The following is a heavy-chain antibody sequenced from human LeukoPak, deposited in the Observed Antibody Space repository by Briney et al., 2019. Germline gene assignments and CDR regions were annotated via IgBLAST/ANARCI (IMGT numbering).Heavy chain of an antibody. CDR2: IIPILGIA. J-gene: IGHJ5*02. V-gene: IGHV1-69*04. Sequence: GASVKVSCKASGGTFSSYAISWVRQAPGQGLEWMGRIIPILGIANYAQKFQGRVTITADKSTSTAYMELSSLRSEDTAVYYCARHVPPYTAMDLWGQGTLVTVSS. CDR3: ARHVPPYTAMDL. CDR1: GGTFSSYA. D-gene: IGHD5-18*01.